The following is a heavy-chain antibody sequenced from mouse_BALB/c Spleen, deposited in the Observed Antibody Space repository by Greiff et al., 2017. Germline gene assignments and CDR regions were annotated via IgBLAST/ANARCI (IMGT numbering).Heavy chain of an antibody. J-gene: IGHJ4*01. D-gene: IGHD3-2*02. CDR3: AREATGNSYAMDY. V-gene: IGHV14-3*02. Sequence: VQLKQSGAELVKPGASVKLSCTASGFNIKDTYMHWVKQRPEQGLEWIGRIDPANGNTKYDPKFQGKATITADTSSNTAYLQLSSLTSEDTAVYYCAREATGNSYAMDYWGQGTSVTVSS. CDR1: GFNIKDTY. CDR2: IDPANGNT.